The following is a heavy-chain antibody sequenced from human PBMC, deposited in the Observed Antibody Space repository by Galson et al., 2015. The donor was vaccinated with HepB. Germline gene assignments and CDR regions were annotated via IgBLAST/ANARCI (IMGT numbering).Heavy chain of an antibody. D-gene: IGHD3-22*01. CDR1: GFTVSSNY. Sequence: SLRLSCAASGFTVSSNYMSWVRQAPGKGLEWVSVIYSGGSTYYADSVKGRFTISRDNSKNTLYLQMNSLRAEDTAVYYCARRDSSGYYWGAYFDYWGQGTLVTVSS. J-gene: IGHJ4*02. V-gene: IGHV3-53*01. CDR3: ARRDSSGYYWGAYFDY. CDR2: IYSGGST.